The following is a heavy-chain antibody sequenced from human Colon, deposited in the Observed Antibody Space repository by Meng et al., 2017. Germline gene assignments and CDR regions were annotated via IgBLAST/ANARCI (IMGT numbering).Heavy chain of an antibody. D-gene: IGHD3/OR15-3a*01. V-gene: IGHV4-4*02. Sequence: QVQLQESGPGLAKPSGTLALTCAVSGGTISSNWWSWVRQPPGKGLEWIGEFFHTGRTNYDPSLKSRVTISVDKSNNQFSLKLTSVTAADTAVYYCARHISILGQRGFDYWGQGTLVTVSS. CDR1: GGTISSNW. CDR2: FFHTGRT. J-gene: IGHJ4*02. CDR3: ARHISILGQRGFDY.